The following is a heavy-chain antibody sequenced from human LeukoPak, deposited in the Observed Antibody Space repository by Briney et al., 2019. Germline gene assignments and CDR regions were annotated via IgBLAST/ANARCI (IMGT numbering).Heavy chain of an antibody. CDR3: ARYHRNDVAY. D-gene: IGHD1-1*01. CDR1: GFTFSDYW. V-gene: IGHV3-7*01. CDR2: IKEDGSEQ. J-gene: IGHJ4*02. Sequence: GGSLRLSCAASGFTFSDYWMNWVRQAPGKGLEWVANIKEDGSEQYYVDSVRGRFTISRDNAKNSLYLQMNSLRAEDSAVYYCARYHRNDVAYWGQGTLVTVSS.